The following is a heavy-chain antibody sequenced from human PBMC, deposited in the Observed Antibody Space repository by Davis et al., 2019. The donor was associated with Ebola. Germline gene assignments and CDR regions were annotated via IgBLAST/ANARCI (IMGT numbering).Heavy chain of an antibody. CDR3: AARYYYYGMDV. V-gene: IGHV3-30*02. CDR1: GFNFRSYG. Sequence: GGSLRLSCAASGFNFRSYGMHWVRQAPDKGLEWVAVIWYDGSRKYYGDSVKGRFTISRHNSKNTLYLQMNSLRAEDTAVYYCAARYYYYGMDVWGQGTTVTVSS. J-gene: IGHJ6*02. CDR2: IWYDGSRK.